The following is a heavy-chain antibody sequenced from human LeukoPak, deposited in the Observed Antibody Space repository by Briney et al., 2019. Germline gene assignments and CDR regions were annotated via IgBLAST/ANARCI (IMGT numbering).Heavy chain of an antibody. CDR2: IYYSGST. CDR1: GGSISSSSYY. J-gene: IGHJ5*02. D-gene: IGHD6-13*01. Sequence: PSQTLSLTCTVSGGSISSSSYYWGWIRQPPGKGLEWIGSIYYSGSTYYNPSLKSRVTISVDTSKNQFSLKLSSVTAADTAVYYCAKSLGGPAAVLHWFDPWGQGTLVTVSS. V-gene: IGHV4-39*07. CDR3: AKSLGGPAAVLHWFDP.